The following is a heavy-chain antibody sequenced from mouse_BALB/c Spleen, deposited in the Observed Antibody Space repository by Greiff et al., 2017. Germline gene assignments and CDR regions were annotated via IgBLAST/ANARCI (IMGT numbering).Heavy chain of an antibody. Sequence: QVQLQQPGAELVKPGASVKLSCKASGYTFTSYYMYWVKQRPGQGLEWIGGINPSNGGTNFNEKFKSKATLTVDKSSSTAYMQLSSLTSEDSAVYYCTRSLLNWYFDVWGAGTTVTVSS. V-gene: IGHV1S81*02. CDR2: INPSNGGT. D-gene: IGHD2-10*01. J-gene: IGHJ1*01. CDR3: TRSLLNWYFDV. CDR1: GYTFTSYY.